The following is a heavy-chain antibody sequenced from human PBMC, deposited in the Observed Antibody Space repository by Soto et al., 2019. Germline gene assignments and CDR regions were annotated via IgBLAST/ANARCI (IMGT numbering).Heavy chain of an antibody. CDR2: INPNSGGT. J-gene: IGHJ4*02. Sequence: ASVKFSCKASGYTFTGYYMHWVRQAPGQGLEWMGWINPNSGGTNYAQNFQFRVTMTRDTSISTAYMELSSLRSDDTAVYYCARDLANSNPYYFDYWGRGPLVTVSS. CDR1: GYTFTGYY. V-gene: IGHV1-2*02. CDR3: ARDLANSNPYYFDY. D-gene: IGHD4-4*01.